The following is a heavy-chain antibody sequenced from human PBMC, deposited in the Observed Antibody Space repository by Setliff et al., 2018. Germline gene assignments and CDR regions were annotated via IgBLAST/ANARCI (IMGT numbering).Heavy chain of an antibody. CDR2: IKQDGSEK. J-gene: IGHJ4*02. V-gene: IGHV3-7*01. CDR1: GFTCSSYW. D-gene: IGHD3-16*01. Sequence: GGSLRLSCAASGFTCSSYWMSWVRQAPGKGLEWVANIKQDGSEKYYVDSVKGRFTISRDNAKNSLYLQMNSLRAGDTAVYYCARDGGDYWGQGTLVTVSS. CDR3: ARDGGDY.